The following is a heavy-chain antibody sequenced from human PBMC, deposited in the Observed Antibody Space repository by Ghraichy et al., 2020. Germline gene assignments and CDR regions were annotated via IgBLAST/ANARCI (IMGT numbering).Heavy chain of an antibody. CDR1: GFTVSDYW. V-gene: IGHV3-7*01. D-gene: IGHD3-10*01. CDR2: IKRDGSEK. Sequence: GGSLRLSCAASGFTVSDYWMSWVRQAPGKGLEWVANIKRDGSEKYYADSVKGRFTFSKDNVENSVHLLMNSLRAEDTAIYYCARDRGPNTFDYWGQGTLGTVSS. J-gene: IGHJ4*02. CDR3: ARDRGPNTFDY.